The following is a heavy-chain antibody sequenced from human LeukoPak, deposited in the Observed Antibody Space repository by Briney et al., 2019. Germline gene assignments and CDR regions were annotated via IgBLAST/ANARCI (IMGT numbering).Heavy chain of an antibody. CDR1: GGSISSSSYY. V-gene: IGHV4-39*01. CDR3: ASRVEMATPQVDY. CDR2: IYYSGST. D-gene: IGHD5-24*01. Sequence: SETLSLTCTVSGGSISSSSYYWGWIRQPPGKGLEWIGSIYYSGSTYYNPSLKSRVTISVDTSKNQFSLKLSSVTAADTAVYYCASRVEMATPQVDYWGQGTLVTVSS. J-gene: IGHJ4*02.